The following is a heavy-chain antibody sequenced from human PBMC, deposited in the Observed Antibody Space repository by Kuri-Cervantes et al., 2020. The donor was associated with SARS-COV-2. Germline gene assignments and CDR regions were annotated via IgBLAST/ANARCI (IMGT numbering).Heavy chain of an antibody. V-gene: IGHV3-21*04. CDR1: GFTFSSYS. CDR2: ISSSSSYI. J-gene: IGHJ4*02. Sequence: ETLSLTCAASGFTFSSYSMNWVRQAPGKGLEWVSSISSSSSYIYYADSVKGRFTISRDNAKNSLYLQMNNLRGEDMALYYCIKGGANAYMTFFEYWGQGTLVTVSS. CDR3: IKGGANAYMTFFEY. D-gene: IGHD5-24*01.